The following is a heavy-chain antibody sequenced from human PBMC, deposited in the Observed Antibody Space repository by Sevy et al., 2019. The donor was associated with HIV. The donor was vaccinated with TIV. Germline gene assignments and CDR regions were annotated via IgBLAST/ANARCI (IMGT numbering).Heavy chain of an antibody. Sequence: GGSLRLSCAASGFTFSTYNMNWVRQAPGKGLEWVSFISGISNYIYYADSVKGRFTTSRDNAKNSLYLQMNSLRAEDTAIYYCARGVQTYDAFDIWGQGTMVTVSS. V-gene: IGHV3-21*01. CDR1: GFTFSTYN. CDR2: ISGISNYI. CDR3: ARGVQTYDAFDI. J-gene: IGHJ3*02. D-gene: IGHD6-6*01.